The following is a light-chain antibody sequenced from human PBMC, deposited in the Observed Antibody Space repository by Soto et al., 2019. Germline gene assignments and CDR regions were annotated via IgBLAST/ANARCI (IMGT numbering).Light chain of an antibody. Sequence: AVYMTQSPSSLSASVGDTVTITCRASQGIRTDLGWYRQRPGKAPELLISGASNLQSGVSSRFSGSGSGTSFTLTIYSLQPEDFATYYCLQDYNYPLTFGQGTKVELK. CDR3: LQDYNYPLT. V-gene: IGKV1-6*02. CDR2: GAS. J-gene: IGKJ1*01. CDR1: QGIRTD.